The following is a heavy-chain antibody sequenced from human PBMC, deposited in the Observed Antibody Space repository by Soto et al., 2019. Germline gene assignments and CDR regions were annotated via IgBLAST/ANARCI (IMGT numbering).Heavy chain of an antibody. Sequence: ASVKVSCKASGYTFTRYTMDWVLEAPGERLEWMGWINPDNGNTKSSQKFQDRVIITRDTSTSTAYMELSSLRSEDTAVYYCARVGPFRSSGYYYDGYWGQGTLVTV. J-gene: IGHJ4*02. CDR1: GYTFTRYT. D-gene: IGHD3-22*01. CDR3: ARVGPFRSSGYYYDGY. CDR2: INPDNGNT. V-gene: IGHV1-3*01.